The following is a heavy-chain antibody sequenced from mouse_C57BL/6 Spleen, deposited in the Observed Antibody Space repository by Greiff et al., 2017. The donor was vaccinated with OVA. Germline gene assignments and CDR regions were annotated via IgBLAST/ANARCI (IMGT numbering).Heavy chain of an antibody. Sequence: EVKLVESGGGLVKPGGSLKLSCAASGFTFSDYGMHWVRQAPEKGLEWVAYISSGSSTIYYADTVKGRFTISRDNAKNTLFLQMTSLRSEDTAMYYCARRIAGDAMDYWGQGTSVTVSS. CDR2: ISSGSSTI. V-gene: IGHV5-17*01. D-gene: IGHD4-1*01. CDR3: ARRIAGDAMDY. J-gene: IGHJ4*01. CDR1: GFTFSDYG.